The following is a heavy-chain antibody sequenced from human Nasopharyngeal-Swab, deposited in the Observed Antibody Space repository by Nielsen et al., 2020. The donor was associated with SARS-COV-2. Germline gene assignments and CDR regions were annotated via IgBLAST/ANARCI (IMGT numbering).Heavy chain of an antibody. J-gene: IGHJ3*02. Sequence: SETLSLTCTVSGYSISSGYYWGWIRQPPGKGLEWIGYIYYSGSTYYNPSLKSRVTISVDTSKNQFSLKLSSVTAADTAVYYCARDPVYDYVWGSYRIDAFDIWGQGTMVTVSS. CDR3: ARDPVYDYVWGSYRIDAFDI. CDR2: IYYSGST. D-gene: IGHD3-16*02. CDR1: GYSISSGYY. V-gene: IGHV4-38-2*02.